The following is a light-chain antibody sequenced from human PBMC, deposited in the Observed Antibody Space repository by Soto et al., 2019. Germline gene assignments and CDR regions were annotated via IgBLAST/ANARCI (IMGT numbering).Light chain of an antibody. CDR3: HQRQSWPRT. Sequence: ESVLTQSPGTLALSPVERATRACRARQSVSSSYLGWYQQKPGQASRLLIFGASTRAAGIPARFSGSGSGTDFTLTISDVEPEDFAVYYCHQRQSWPRTFGQGTKVDI. V-gene: IGKV3-20*01. CDR2: GAS. CDR1: QSVSSSY. J-gene: IGKJ1*01.